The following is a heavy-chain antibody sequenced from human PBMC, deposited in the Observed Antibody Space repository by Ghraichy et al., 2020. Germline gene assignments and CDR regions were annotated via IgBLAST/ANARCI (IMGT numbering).Heavy chain of an antibody. Sequence: SETLSLTCTVSGGSISSGGYYWSWIRQHPGKGLEWIGYIYYSGSTYYNPSLKSRVTISVDTSKNQFSLKLSSVTAADTAVYYCARGYVVVVAATSPGWFDPWGQGTLVTVSS. CDR2: IYYSGST. V-gene: IGHV4-31*03. J-gene: IGHJ5*02. CDR3: ARGYVVVVAATSPGWFDP. D-gene: IGHD2-15*01. CDR1: GGSISSGGYY.